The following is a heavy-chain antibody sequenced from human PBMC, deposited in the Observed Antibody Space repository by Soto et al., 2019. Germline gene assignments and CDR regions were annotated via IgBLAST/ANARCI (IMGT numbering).Heavy chain of an antibody. CDR2: IRNRANSYTT. J-gene: IGHJ6*02. CDR1: GFTFSNHY. CDR3: ARVSMGVDGMDV. Sequence: EVQLVESGGGLVQPGGSLRLSCAASGFTFSNHYMDWVRQAPGKGLEWVGRIRNRANSYTTEYAASVKGRFTISRDDSKNSPYLQMNSLKTEDTAVYYCARVSMGVDGMDVWGQGTTVTVSS. D-gene: IGHD2-15*01. V-gene: IGHV3-72*01.